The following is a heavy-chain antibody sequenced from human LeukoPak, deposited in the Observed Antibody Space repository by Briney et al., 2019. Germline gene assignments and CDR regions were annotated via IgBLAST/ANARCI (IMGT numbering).Heavy chain of an antibody. J-gene: IGHJ4*02. CDR1: GGSISSSSYY. V-gene: IGHV4-39*01. D-gene: IGHD6-6*01. Sequence: PSETLSLTCTVSGGSISSSSYYWGWIRQPPGKGLEWIGSIYYSGSTYYNPSLKSRVTISVDTSKNQFSLKLISVTAADTAVYYCARHEDKSIAARPPDYWGQGTLVTVSS. CDR3: ARHEDKSIAARPPDY. CDR2: IYYSGST.